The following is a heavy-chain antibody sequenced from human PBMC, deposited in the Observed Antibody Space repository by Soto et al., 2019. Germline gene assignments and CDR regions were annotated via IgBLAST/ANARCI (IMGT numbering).Heavy chain of an antibody. CDR1: GFTFSSNW. D-gene: IGHD2-2*01. J-gene: IGHJ4*02. CDR3: ARGGCTSTSCLDY. V-gene: IGHV3-74*01. Sequence: EVQLVESGGGLVQPGGSLRLSCAASGFTFSSNWMHWLRQAPGKGLVWVSRINNDGSSTNYGDSVKGRFTISRDNAKNTLYLQMNSLRADDTAVYYCARGGCTSTSCLDYWGQGTLVTVSS. CDR2: INNDGSST.